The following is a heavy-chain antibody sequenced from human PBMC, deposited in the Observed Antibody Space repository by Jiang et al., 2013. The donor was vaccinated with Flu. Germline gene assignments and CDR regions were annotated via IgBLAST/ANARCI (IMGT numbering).Heavy chain of an antibody. Sequence: SVKVSCKSSGYTFTNYYIHWVRQAPGQGLEWVGTINPGGGTSIYAQKFEGRVTMTRDTSTSTVFMELSSLKSEDTAIYYCARDHAHCSGGSCHGADAFEVWGQGTMVTVSS. CDR1: GYTFTNYY. CDR3: ARDHAHCSGGSCHGADAFEV. J-gene: IGHJ3*01. CDR2: INPGGGTS. D-gene: IGHD2-15*01. V-gene: IGHV1-46*01.